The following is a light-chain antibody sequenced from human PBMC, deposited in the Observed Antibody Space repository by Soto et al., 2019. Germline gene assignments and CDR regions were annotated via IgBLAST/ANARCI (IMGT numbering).Light chain of an antibody. V-gene: IGLV2-23*01. CDR1: TSDVGDYNL. CDR3: CSYAGTNTFVV. J-gene: IGLJ2*01. Sequence: QSVLTQPASVSGSPGQSITISCTGSTSDVGDYNLVSWYQQHPGKAPKLIIYEGNKRPSGVSDRFSGSQSGITASLTISGLQAEDEADYHCCSYAGTNTFVVFGGGPTLTVL. CDR2: EGN.